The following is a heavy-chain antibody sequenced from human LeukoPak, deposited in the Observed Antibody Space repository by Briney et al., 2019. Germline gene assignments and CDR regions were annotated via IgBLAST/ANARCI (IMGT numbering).Heavy chain of an antibody. V-gene: IGHV4-39*07. CDR3: ASLTPYRSSGYYFWRDY. CDR1: GGSISSSSYY. J-gene: IGHJ4*02. Sequence: PSETLSLTCTVSGGSISSSSYYWGLIRQPPGKGLEWIGSIYYSGSTYYNPSLKSRVTISVDTSKNQFSLKLSSVTAADTAVYYCASLTPYRSSGYYFWRDYWGQGTLVTVSS. CDR2: IYYSGST. D-gene: IGHD3-22*01.